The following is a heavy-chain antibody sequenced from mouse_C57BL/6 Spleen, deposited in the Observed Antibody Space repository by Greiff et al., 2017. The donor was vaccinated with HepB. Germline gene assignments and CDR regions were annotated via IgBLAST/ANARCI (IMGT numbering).Heavy chain of an antibody. J-gene: IGHJ4*01. CDR1: GYSITSGYY. V-gene: IGHV3-6*01. Sequence: EVQLQQSGPGLVKPSQSLSLTCSVTGYSITSGYYWNWIRQFPGNKLEWMGYISYDGSNNYNPSLKNRISITRDTSKNQFFLKLNSVTTEDTATYYCARAYDEGYARDYWGQGTSVTVSS. CDR2: ISYDGSN. CDR3: ARAYDEGYARDY. D-gene: IGHD2-12*01.